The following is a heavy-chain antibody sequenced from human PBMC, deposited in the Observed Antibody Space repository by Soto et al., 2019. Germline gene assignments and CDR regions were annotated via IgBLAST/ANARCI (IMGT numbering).Heavy chain of an antibody. CDR2: IYASGNT. J-gene: IGHJ4*02. D-gene: IGHD6-13*01. CDR3: ARESRSAAGTVEY. CDR1: GASISNYY. Sequence: QVQLQESGPGLVKPSETLSLTCTVSGASISNYYWSWIRQPAGKGLEWIGRIYASGNTNYNPPLKSRVTMSVDTSKNQFSLNLNSVTAADTAVYYCARESRSAAGTVEYWGQGTPVTVSS. V-gene: IGHV4-4*07.